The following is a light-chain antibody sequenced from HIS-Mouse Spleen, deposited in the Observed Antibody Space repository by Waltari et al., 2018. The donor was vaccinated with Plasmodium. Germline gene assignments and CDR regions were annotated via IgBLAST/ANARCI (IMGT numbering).Light chain of an antibody. Sequence: EIVLTQSPGTLSLSPGERATLSCRASQRVSSSYLAWYQQKPGQAPRLLIYGASSRAPGIPDRFSGSGSGTDFTLTISRLEPEDFAVYYCQQYGSSGTFGQGTKVEIK. CDR2: GAS. V-gene: IGKV3-20*01. CDR3: QQYGSSGT. J-gene: IGKJ1*01. CDR1: QRVSSSY.